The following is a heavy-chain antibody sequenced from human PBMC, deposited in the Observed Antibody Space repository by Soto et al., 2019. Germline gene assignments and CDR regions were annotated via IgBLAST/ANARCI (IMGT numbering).Heavy chain of an antibody. CDR3: AGMPYTSGLRFDP. D-gene: IGHD6-19*01. Sequence: SETLSLTCNMSGDSYSISTYSWCWIRQPPGKARQWIGFIYQSGVTSYNPSLASRVSISLDRSNNQCSLKLKSVTAADTAVYFCAGMPYTSGLRFDPWGPGTLVTVSS. V-gene: IGHV4-30-2*01. CDR2: IYQSGVT. J-gene: IGHJ5*02. CDR1: GDSYSISTYS.